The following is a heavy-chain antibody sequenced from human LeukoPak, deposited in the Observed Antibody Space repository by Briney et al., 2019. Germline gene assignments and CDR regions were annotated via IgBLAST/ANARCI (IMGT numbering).Heavy chain of an antibody. CDR1: GYTFNSHY. J-gene: IGHJ4*02. D-gene: IGHD6-19*01. V-gene: IGHV1-46*02. Sequence: ASVKVSCKASGYTFNSHYMYWVRQAPGQGLEWMGVINPSGGSTSYAQKFQGRVTMTRDTSTRTVYMEVNSLRSEDTAVYYCARQGTYSSAIGMGYWGQGTLVTVSS. CDR2: INPSGGST. CDR3: ARQGTYSSAIGMGY.